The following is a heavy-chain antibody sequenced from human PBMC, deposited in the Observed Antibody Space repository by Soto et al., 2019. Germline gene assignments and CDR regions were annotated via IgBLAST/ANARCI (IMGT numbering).Heavy chain of an antibody. D-gene: IGHD6-13*01. Sequence: GGSLRLSCAASGFTFSIYAMSWVRQAPGKGLEWVSAISGSGGSTYYADSVKGRFTISRDNSKNTLYLQMNSLRAEDTAVYYCARNRIAAPVPLDYWGQGTLVTVSS. CDR3: ARNRIAAPVPLDY. V-gene: IGHV3-23*01. J-gene: IGHJ4*02. CDR2: ISGSGGST. CDR1: GFTFSIYA.